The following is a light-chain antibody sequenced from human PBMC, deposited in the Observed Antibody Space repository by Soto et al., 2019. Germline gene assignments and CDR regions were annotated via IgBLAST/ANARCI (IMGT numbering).Light chain of an antibody. V-gene: IGLV3-1*01. CDR2: QDS. CDR1: KLGDKY. J-gene: IGLJ1*01. Sequence: SYELTQPPSVSVSPGQTASITCSGDKLGDKYACWSQKKPGQSPVLVIYQDSKRPSGIPERFSGSNSGNTATLTISGTQAMYETDYYCQAWDSSTHYVFGTGTKLTVL. CDR3: QAWDSSTHYV.